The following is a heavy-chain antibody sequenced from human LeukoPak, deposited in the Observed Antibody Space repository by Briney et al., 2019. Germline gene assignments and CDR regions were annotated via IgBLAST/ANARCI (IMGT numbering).Heavy chain of an antibody. V-gene: IGHV4-30-4*01. J-gene: IGHJ5*02. CDR1: GGSISSGDYY. D-gene: IGHD2-21*02. CDR3: ARQVVTADAGNWFDP. Sequence: SETLSLTCTVSGGSISSGDYYWSWIRQPPGKGLEWIGYIYYSGSTYYNPSLKSRVTISVDTSKNQFSLKLSSVTAADTAVYYCARQVVTADAGNWFDPWGQGTLVTVSS. CDR2: IYYSGST.